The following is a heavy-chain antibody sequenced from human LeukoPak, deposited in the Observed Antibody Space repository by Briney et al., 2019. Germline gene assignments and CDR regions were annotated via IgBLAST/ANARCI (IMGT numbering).Heavy chain of an antibody. V-gene: IGHV4-34*01. CDR2: INHSGST. CDR3: ARGAPKTLDAFDI. Sequence: SETLSLTCAVYGGSFSGYYWSWIRQPPGKGLEWIGEINHSGSTNYNPSLKGRVTISVDTSKNQFSLKLSSVTAADTAVYYCARGAPKTLDAFDIWGQGTMVTVSS. CDR1: GGSFSGYY. J-gene: IGHJ3*02.